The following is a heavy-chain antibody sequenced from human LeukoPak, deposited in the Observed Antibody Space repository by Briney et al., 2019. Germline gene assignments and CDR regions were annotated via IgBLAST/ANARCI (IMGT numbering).Heavy chain of an antibody. CDR1: GFTFRNYA. D-gene: IGHD3/OR15-3a*01. Sequence: PGGSLRLSCAASGFTFRNYALTWVRQAPGKGLEWLSGISGSGDRTNYADSVKGRFTISRDNFKNSLYLQMNNPRAEDTAVYYCAKTPVPRPGDWWYFDLWGRGTRVTVSS. CDR2: ISGSGDRT. J-gene: IGHJ2*01. V-gene: IGHV3-23*01. CDR3: AKTPVPRPGDWWYFDL.